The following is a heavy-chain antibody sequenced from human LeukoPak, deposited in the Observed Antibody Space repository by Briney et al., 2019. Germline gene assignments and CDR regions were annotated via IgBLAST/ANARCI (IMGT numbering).Heavy chain of an antibody. D-gene: IGHD3-16*01. CDR2: IYHSGST. Sequence: SETLSLTCAVSGGFISSSNWWSWVRQPPGKGLEWIGEIYHSGSTNYNPSLKSRVTISVDKSKNQFSLKLSSVTAADTAVYYCWSRSSVSGQGADYWGQGTLVTVSS. V-gene: IGHV4-4*02. CDR3: WSRSSVSGQGADY. J-gene: IGHJ4*02. CDR1: GGFISSSNW.